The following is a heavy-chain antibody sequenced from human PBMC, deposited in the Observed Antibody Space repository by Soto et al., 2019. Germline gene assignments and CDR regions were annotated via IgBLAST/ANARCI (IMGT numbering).Heavy chain of an antibody. J-gene: IGHJ3*02. D-gene: IGHD4-17*01. Sequence: GGSLRLSCAASGFTFSNAWMSWVRQAPGKGLEWVGRIKSKTDGGTTDYAAPVKGRFTISRDDSKNTLYLQMNSLKTEDTAVYYCTTDRPLYGDYRLGAFDIWGKGTMVTVS. CDR1: GFTFSNAW. CDR2: IKSKTDGGTT. V-gene: IGHV3-15*01. CDR3: TTDRPLYGDYRLGAFDI.